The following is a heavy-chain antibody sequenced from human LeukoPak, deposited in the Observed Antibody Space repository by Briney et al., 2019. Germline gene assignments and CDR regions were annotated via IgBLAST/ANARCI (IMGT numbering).Heavy chain of an antibody. V-gene: IGHV4-38-2*02. CDR1: GYSISSGYY. J-gene: IGHJ4*02. CDR3: ARRRSGIAGGFDY. CDR2: IYTSGST. D-gene: IGHD6-13*01. Sequence: PSETLSLTCTGSGYSISSGYYWGWIRQPPGKGLEWIGRIYTSGSTNYNPSLKSRVTISVDTSKNQFSLKLSSVTAADTAVYYCARRRSGIAGGFDYWGQGTLVTVSS.